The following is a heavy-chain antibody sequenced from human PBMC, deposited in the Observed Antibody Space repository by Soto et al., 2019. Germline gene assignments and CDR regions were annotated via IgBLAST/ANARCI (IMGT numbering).Heavy chain of an antibody. V-gene: IGHV3-23*01. D-gene: IGHD4-17*01. Sequence: GGSLRLSCVASEFSFSRYAMTWVRQAAGKGLQWVAGLGPDGRNAFYGESVRGRFTISRDNSRNTLYLQMSSLRAEDTAVYFCVKQMTTWTDSFFDFWGQGIQVTVSS. CDR1: EFSFSRYA. J-gene: IGHJ4*02. CDR2: LGPDGRNA. CDR3: VKQMTTWTDSFFDF.